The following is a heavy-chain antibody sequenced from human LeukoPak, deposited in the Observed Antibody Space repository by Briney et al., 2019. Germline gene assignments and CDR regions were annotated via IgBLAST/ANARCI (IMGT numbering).Heavy chain of an antibody. CDR2: IYYSGST. V-gene: IGHV4-39*07. J-gene: IGHJ5*02. CDR1: GGSISSSSYY. D-gene: IGHD3-10*01. CDR3: ARGFGSGTSPIDL. Sequence: SETLSLTCTVSGGSISSSSYYWGWIRQPPGKGLEWIGSIYYSGSTYYNPSLKSRVTLSVDMSKNELSLTLKSVTAADTAVYYCARGFGSGTSPIDLWGQGALVTVSS.